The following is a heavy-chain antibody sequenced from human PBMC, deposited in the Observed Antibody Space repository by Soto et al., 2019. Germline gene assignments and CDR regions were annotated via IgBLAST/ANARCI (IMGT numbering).Heavy chain of an antibody. Sequence: PGGSLRLSCAASGFTFSSYSMNWVRQAPGKGLEWVSSISSSSSYIYYADSVKGRFTISRDNAKNSLYLQMNSLRAEDTAVYYCASRALFSGYDYDYGMDVWGQGTTVTVSS. CDR3: ASRALFSGYDYDYGMDV. D-gene: IGHD5-12*01. CDR2: ISSSSSYI. J-gene: IGHJ6*02. CDR1: GFTFSSYS. V-gene: IGHV3-21*01.